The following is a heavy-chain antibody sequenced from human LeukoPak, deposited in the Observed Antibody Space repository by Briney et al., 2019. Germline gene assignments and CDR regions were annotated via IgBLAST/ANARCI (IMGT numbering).Heavy chain of an antibody. CDR1: GGSLSSYY. Sequence: SETLSLTCTVSGGSLSSYYWSWIRQPPGKGLEWIGYIYYSASTNYNPSLKSRVTISVDTSKNQFSLKLSSVTAADTAVYYCARDRRDIVVVPAAIPETYYYYGMDVWGQGTTVSVSS. CDR3: ARDRRDIVVVPAAIPETYYYYGMDV. J-gene: IGHJ6*02. CDR2: IYYSAST. V-gene: IGHV4-59*01. D-gene: IGHD2-2*02.